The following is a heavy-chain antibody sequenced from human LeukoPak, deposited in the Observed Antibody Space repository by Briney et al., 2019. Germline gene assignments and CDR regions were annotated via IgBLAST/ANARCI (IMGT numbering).Heavy chain of an antibody. CDR1: GFTFSGLG. J-gene: IGHJ6*02. Sequence: SGGSLRLSCAVSGFTFSGLGIHWVGKASGKGLDWVGGMRSRSNNYATAYAASVRGRFTISRDDSKNTAYLQMNSLLTEDTAVYYCARGRWPYPSMDVWGQGTTVTVSS. V-gene: IGHV3-73*01. D-gene: IGHD5-24*01. CDR3: ARGRWPYPSMDV. CDR2: MRSRSNNYAT.